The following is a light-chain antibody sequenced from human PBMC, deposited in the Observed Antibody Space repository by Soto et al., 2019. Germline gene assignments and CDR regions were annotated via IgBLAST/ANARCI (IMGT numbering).Light chain of an antibody. Sequence: DIQMTQSPSPLSASVGDTVTITCRASQSINSYLNCYQHKPGKAPTLLISGATSLHSGVPSRFSGSAYGTDFTLTISSFQPEDFATYYLQQCFSPPWTFGHGTKVDFK. J-gene: IGKJ1*01. V-gene: IGKV1-39*01. CDR3: QQCFSPPWT. CDR2: GAT. CDR1: QSINSY.